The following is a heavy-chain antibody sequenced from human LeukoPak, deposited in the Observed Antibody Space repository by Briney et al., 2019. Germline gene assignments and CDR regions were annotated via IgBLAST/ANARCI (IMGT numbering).Heavy chain of an antibody. CDR1: GYSISTGYY. J-gene: IGHJ4*02. V-gene: IGHV4-38-2*02. CDR2: IRHSGNA. D-gene: IGHD2-2*01. CDR3: ARVRYCTSNTCFYDFDY. Sequence: SETLSLTCTVSGYSISTGYYWGWIRQPPGKGLEWIGRIRHSGNAYYNPSLKSRVTMSVDTSKNQFSLKLSSVTAADTAIYYCARVRYCTSNTCFYDFDYWGQGTLVTVSS.